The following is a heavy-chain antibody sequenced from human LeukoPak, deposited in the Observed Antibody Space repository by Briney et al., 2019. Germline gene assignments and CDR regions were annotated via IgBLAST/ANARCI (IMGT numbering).Heavy chain of an antibody. Sequence: GGPLQISCKGSGSRFTSYWIGWARQLHGKGLEWMGIIYPGDSDTRYSTSFQGQVTISADKSISTAYLQWSSLKASDTAMYYCARRSRSDSTPRYGMDVWGQGTTVTVSS. CDR2: IYPGDSDT. CDR3: ARRSRSDSTPRYGMDV. V-gene: IGHV5-51*01. D-gene: IGHD2-21*01. J-gene: IGHJ6*02. CDR1: GSRFTSYW.